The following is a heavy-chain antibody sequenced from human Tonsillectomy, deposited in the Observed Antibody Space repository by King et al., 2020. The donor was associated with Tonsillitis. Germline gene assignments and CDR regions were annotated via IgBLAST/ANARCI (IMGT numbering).Heavy chain of an antibody. J-gene: IGHJ6*03. V-gene: IGHV1-69*01. D-gene: IGHD3-10*01. Sequence: VQLEQSGAEVKQPGSSVKVSCTASGGTLSNHGLSWVRQAPGQGLEWMGGIIPILEKTHFAQKFQGRVTITADQSTNTAYIELSSLRPDDTAVYYCGRVSLNFASRSSGYYYMDVWGKGTTVTVSS. CDR3: GRVSLNFASRSSGYYYMDV. CDR1: GGTLSNHG. CDR2: IIPILEKT.